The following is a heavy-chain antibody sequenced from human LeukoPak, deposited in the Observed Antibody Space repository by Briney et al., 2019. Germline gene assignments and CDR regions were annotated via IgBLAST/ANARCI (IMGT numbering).Heavy chain of an antibody. CDR3: ARGSWGYDSYYYYGMDV. V-gene: IGHV3-33*01. CDR2: IWYDGSNK. Sequence: GGSLRLSCAASGFTFSSYGMHWVRQAPGKGLEWVAVIWYDGSNKYNADSVKGRFTISRDNSKNTLYLQMNSLRAEDTAVYYCARGSWGYDSYYYYGMDVWGQGTTVTVSS. J-gene: IGHJ6*02. D-gene: IGHD5-12*01. CDR1: GFTFSSYG.